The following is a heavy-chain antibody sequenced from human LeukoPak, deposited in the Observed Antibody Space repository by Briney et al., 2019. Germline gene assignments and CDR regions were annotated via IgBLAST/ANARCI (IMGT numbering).Heavy chain of an antibody. CDR1: GFTVSSNS. V-gene: IGHV3-53*01. D-gene: IGHD5-24*01. CDR2: IFSST. J-gene: IGHJ6*03. CDR3: AREMATIDGYYYYMDV. Sequence: GGSLRLSCTVSGFTVSSNSMSWVRQAPGKGLEWVSFIFSSTHYADSVKGRFTISRDNAKNSLYLQMNSLRAEDTAVYYCAREMATIDGYYYYMDVWGKGTTVTVSS.